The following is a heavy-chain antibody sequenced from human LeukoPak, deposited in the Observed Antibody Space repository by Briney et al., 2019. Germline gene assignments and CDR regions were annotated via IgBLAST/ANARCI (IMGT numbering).Heavy chain of an antibody. CDR1: GFTFSSYA. V-gene: IGHV3-30*04. J-gene: IGHJ3*02. CDR3: ARDLVNIYTTGSTYDAFDI. D-gene: IGHD1-1*01. Sequence: GGSLRLSCAASGFTFSSYAMHWVRQAPGEGLEWVAVISYDGSNKYFADSVKGRFTISRDNSKNTLFLQMNSLRPEDTAVYYCARDLVNIYTTGSTYDAFDIWGQGTMVTVSS. CDR2: ISYDGSNK.